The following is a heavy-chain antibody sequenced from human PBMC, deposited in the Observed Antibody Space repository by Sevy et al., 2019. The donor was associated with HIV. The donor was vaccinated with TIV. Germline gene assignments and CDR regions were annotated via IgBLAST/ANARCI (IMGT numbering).Heavy chain of an antibody. Sequence: GGSLRLSCAASRFTFSSYAIHWVRQAPGKGLEGVAFISYDGTDIYYADSVKGRFTISRDNSKNTLFLQMNSLRAEDTAVYYCARDGISSGWYRGYYFDYWGQGTLVTVSS. D-gene: IGHD6-19*01. J-gene: IGHJ4*02. V-gene: IGHV3-30*04. CDR1: RFTFSSYA. CDR2: ISYDGTDI. CDR3: ARDGISSGWYRGYYFDY.